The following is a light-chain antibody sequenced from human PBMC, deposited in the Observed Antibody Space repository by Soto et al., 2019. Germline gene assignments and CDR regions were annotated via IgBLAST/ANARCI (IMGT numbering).Light chain of an antibody. CDR3: HQYNSYSPT. CDR2: DAS. V-gene: IGKV1-5*01. Sequence: DSHMTQSPSTLSASVGDRVTITCRASQSVTSWLAWYQQKPGKAPKLLICDASSLESGVPSRFSGRGSGTEFTLTISSLQPDDFATYYCHQYNSYSPTFGGGTKVDIK. CDR1: QSVTSW. J-gene: IGKJ4*01.